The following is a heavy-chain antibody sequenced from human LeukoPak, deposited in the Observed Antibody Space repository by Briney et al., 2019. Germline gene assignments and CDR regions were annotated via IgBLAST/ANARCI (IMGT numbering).Heavy chain of an antibody. D-gene: IGHD2-2*01. CDR2: IKQDGSET. V-gene: IGHV3-7*01. Sequence: GGSLRLSCAASGFTFRNYWIGWVRQAPGKGLEWVANIKQDGSETYYVDSVKGRFTISRDNAKNSLYLRMNSLRAEDTAVYYCATGSDARCSSTSCYGLNYYYYMDVWGKGTPVTVSS. J-gene: IGHJ6*03. CDR3: ATGSDARCSSTSCYGLNYYYYMDV. CDR1: GFTFRNYW.